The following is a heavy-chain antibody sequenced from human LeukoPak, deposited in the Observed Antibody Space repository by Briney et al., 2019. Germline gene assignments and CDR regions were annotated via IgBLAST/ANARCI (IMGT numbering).Heavy chain of an antibody. Sequence: PSETLSLTCTVPGGSISSYYWSWIRQPAGKGLEWIGRIYTSGSTNYNPSLKSRVTMSVDTSKNQFSLKLSSVTAADTAVYYCARVGGGATTDWFDPWGQGTLVTVSS. CDR2: IYTSGST. D-gene: IGHD1-26*01. CDR3: ARVGGGATTDWFDP. V-gene: IGHV4-4*07. J-gene: IGHJ5*02. CDR1: GGSISSYY.